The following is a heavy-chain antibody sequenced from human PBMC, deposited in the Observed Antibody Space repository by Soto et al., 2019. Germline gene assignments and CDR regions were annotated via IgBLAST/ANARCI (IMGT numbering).Heavy chain of an antibody. CDR3: ARVASGSYSNWFDP. V-gene: IGHV4-30-4*01. Sequence: SETLSLTCTVSGGSISSGDYYWSWIRQPPGKGLEWIGYIYYSGSTYYNPSLKSRVTISVDTSKNQFSLKLSSVTAADTAVYYCARVASGSYSNWFDPWGQGTLVTVS. J-gene: IGHJ5*02. CDR1: GGSISSGDYY. CDR2: IYYSGST. D-gene: IGHD1-26*01.